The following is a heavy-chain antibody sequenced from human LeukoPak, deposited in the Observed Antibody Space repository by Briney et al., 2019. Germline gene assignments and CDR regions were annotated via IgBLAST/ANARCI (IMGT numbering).Heavy chain of an antibody. CDR3: ARVAYSSTWGYFDY. J-gene: IGHJ4*02. D-gene: IGHD6-13*01. CDR1: GFTSSSYE. V-gene: IGHV3-48*03. Sequence: GGSLRLSCAASGFTSSSYEVNWVRQAPGKGLEWVSYISISGSTIYYADSVKGRFAISRDNAKNSLYLQMNSLRAEDTAVYYCARVAYSSTWGYFDYWGQGTLVTVSS. CDR2: ISISGSTI.